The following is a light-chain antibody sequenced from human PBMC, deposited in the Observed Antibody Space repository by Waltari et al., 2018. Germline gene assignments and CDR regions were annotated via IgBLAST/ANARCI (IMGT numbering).Light chain of an antibody. CDR2: GAS. Sequence: EIVLTQSPATLSVSPGERATLSCRASHSISNNLAWYQQKPGQAPRLLIYGASARATGIPARFSGSGSGTEFNLTISSLQSEDFAIYYCQQYNNWPPVFTFGPGTKVDF. CDR3: QQYNNWPPVFT. V-gene: IGKV3-15*01. CDR1: HSISNN. J-gene: IGKJ3*01.